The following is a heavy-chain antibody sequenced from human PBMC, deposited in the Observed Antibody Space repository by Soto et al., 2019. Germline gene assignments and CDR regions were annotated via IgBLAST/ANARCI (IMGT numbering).Heavy chain of an antibody. CDR3: ARRWGPTFDF. D-gene: IGHD1-26*01. Sequence: SETLSLTCTVSGGSISSSSYYWGWIRQPPGKGLEWIGSIYYSGSTNYNPSLKSRVTISVDTSKNQFSLKLSSVTAADTAVYYCARRWGPTFDFRGQGTLVTVSS. J-gene: IGHJ4*02. CDR1: GGSISSSSYY. CDR2: IYYSGST. V-gene: IGHV4-39*07.